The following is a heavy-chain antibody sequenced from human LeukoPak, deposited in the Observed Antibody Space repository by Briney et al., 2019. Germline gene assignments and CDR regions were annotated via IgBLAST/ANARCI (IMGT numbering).Heavy chain of an antibody. CDR2: ISPYNGNT. V-gene: IGHV1-18*01. J-gene: IGHJ4*02. Sequence: ASVSPSCKASGYTLINYAISWVRQAPGQGLECMGWISPYNGNTNYAQNLQGRVTMTTDTSTSTAYMDLRSLRSDDTAVYYCATMNYCSGGSCYYKPYYFDYWGQGTLVTVSS. CDR3: ATMNYCSGGSCYYKPYYFDY. CDR1: GYTLINYA. D-gene: IGHD2-15*01.